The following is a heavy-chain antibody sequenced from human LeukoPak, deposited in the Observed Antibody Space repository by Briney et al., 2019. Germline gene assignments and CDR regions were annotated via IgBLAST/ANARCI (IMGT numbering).Heavy chain of an antibody. J-gene: IGHJ6*03. CDR2: IRSKAYGGTT. V-gene: IGHV3-49*04. CDR1: GFTFGDYA. Sequence: GRSLRLSRTASGFTFGDYAMSWVRQAPGKGLEWVGFIRSKAYGGTTEYAASVKGRFTISRDDSKSIAYPQMNSLKTEDTAVYYCTRDWDVVVPAAMGYYYYYMDVWGKGTTVSISS. CDR3: TRDWDVVVPAAMGYYYYYMDV. D-gene: IGHD2-2*01.